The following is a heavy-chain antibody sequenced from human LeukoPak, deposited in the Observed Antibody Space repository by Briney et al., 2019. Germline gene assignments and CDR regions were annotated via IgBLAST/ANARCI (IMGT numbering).Heavy chain of an antibody. J-gene: IGHJ3*02. V-gene: IGHV3-21*01. CDR1: GFTFSMST. CDR2: ISRSSSKI. D-gene: IGHD3-10*01. Sequence: GGSLRLSCVASGFTFSMSTMNWVRQAPGKGPEWVSFISRSSSKIHYADSVKGRFTVSRHNAKNSLYLQMNSLRVEDTGMYFCARDLVGGSGFGAFDIWGQGTMVTVSS. CDR3: ARDLVGGSGFGAFDI.